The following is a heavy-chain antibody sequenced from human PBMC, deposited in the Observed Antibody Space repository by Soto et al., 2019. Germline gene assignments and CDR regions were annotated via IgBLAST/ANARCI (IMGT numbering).Heavy chain of an antibody. V-gene: IGHV3-23*01. CDR1: GFTFSSYA. Sequence: GGAVRLSCAASGFTFSSYAMSWVRQAPGKGLEWFSAISGSGGSTYYADSVKGRFTISRDNSKNTPYLQMNSLRAEDTAVYYCAKDMWGIAVGAPGYWGQGTLVTVSS. D-gene: IGHD6-19*01. CDR3: AKDMWGIAVGAPGY. CDR2: ISGSGGST. J-gene: IGHJ4*02.